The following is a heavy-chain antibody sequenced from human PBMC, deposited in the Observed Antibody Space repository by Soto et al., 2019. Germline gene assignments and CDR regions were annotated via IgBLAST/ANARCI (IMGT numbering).Heavy chain of an antibody. CDR3: ARDFTGYVDY. CDR1: GFNFINSY. J-gene: IGHJ4*02. CDR2: IYSGGST. V-gene: IGHV3-53*01. Sequence: EVQLVESGGGLIQPGGSLRLSCAASGFNFINSYMSWVRQAPGKGLEWVSVIYSGGSTFYADSVKGRFTISRDNSNSKVSLELNNLRAEDTAVYYCARDFTGYVDYWGQGALVTVSS.